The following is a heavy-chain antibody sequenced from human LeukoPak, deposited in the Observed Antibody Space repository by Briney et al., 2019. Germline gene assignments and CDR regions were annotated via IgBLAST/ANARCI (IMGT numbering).Heavy chain of an antibody. CDR2: ISGSGGST. V-gene: IGHV3-23*01. CDR1: GFTFSSYA. CDR3: AKAGDETIAARVEADY. D-gene: IGHD6-6*01. J-gene: IGHJ4*02. Sequence: PGGSLRLSCAASGFTFSSYAMSWVRQAPGKGLEWVSAISGSGGSTYYADSVKGRFTISRDNSKNTLYLQMNSLRAEDTAVYYCAKAGDETIAARVEADYWGQGTLVTVSS.